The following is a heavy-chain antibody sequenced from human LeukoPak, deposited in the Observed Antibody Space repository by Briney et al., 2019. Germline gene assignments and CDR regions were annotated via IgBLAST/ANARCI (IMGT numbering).Heavy chain of an antibody. CDR1: GFTFSSYA. CDR2: ISDSGGGT. J-gene: IGHJ5*02. D-gene: IGHD3-22*01. Sequence: PSGGSLRLSCAASGFTFSSYAMSWVRQAPGKGLEWVSAISDSGGGTYYADSVKGRFTISRDNAKNTLNLQMNSLRAEDTAVYYCARDLGQYYDTSDNWFDPWGQGTLVTVSS. V-gene: IGHV3-23*01. CDR3: ARDLGQYYDTSDNWFDP.